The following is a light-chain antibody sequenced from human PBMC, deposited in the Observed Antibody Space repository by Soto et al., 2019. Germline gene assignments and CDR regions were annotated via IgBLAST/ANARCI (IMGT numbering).Light chain of an antibody. CDR1: ETVSSGY. CDR3: QQYSSSPT. Sequence: EIVLTQSPDTLSLSPGERAILSCRASETVSSGYLAWYQQKPGQAPRLLIYGASSRSTGIPGRFSGSGSGTDFTLTISTLEPGDFAVYYCQQYSSSPTFGQGTKLEIK. CDR2: GAS. V-gene: IGKV3-20*01. J-gene: IGKJ2*01.